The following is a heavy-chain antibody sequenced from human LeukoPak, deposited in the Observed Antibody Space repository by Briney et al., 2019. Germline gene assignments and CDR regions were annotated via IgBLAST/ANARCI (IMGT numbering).Heavy chain of an antibody. J-gene: IGHJ4*02. V-gene: IGHV3-64D*09. Sequence: GGSLRLSCSASGFTFSSYAMHWVRQAPGKGLEYVSAISSNGGSTYYADSVKGRFTISRDDSKNTLYLQMSSLRAEDTAVYYCVKPQPGGGFDYWGQGTLVTVSS. CDR1: GFTFSSYA. CDR2: ISSNGGST. CDR3: VKPQPGGGFDY. D-gene: IGHD1-14*01.